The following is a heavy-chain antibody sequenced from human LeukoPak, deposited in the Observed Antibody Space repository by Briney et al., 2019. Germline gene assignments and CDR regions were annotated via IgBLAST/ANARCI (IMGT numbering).Heavy chain of an antibody. V-gene: IGHV1-69*13. J-gene: IGHJ5*02. CDR1: GGTFSSYA. D-gene: IGHD4-17*01. CDR2: IIPIFGTA. CDR3: ARTPTVTTALYNWFDP. Sequence: ASVTVSCTASGGTFSSYAISWVRQAPGQGLEWMGGIIPIFGTANYAQKFQGRVTITADESTSTAYMELSSLRSEDTAVYYCARTPTVTTALYNWFDPWGQGTLVTVSS.